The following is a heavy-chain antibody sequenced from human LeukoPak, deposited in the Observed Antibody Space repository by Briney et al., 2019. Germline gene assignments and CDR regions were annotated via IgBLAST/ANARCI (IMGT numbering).Heavy chain of an antibody. V-gene: IGHV1-18*01. J-gene: IGHJ4*02. D-gene: IGHD2-15*01. CDR3: VRDPGAATFDY. CDR1: GYTFTRYD. Sequence: ASVKVSCKTSGYTFTRYDITWVRQAPGQGPEWMGGINVKNGNTNYAQKLRGRVTLSRDTSTSTAYMELRSLTSDDTAVYCCVRDPGAATFDYWGQGTLVTVSP. CDR2: INVKNGNT.